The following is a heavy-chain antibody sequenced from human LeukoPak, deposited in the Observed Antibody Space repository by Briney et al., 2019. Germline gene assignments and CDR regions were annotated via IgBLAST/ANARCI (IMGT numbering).Heavy chain of an antibody. Sequence: PGGSLRLSCAASGLTFSSHWMHWVRQAPGKGLEWVANIKQDGSEKQYVDSVKGRFAISRDNAKKSLYLQINTLRAEDTAVYYCVRGPHIAATSYWGQGTLVTVSS. CDR1: GLTFSSHW. D-gene: IGHD6-25*01. V-gene: IGHV3-7*03. J-gene: IGHJ4*02. CDR2: IKQDGSEK. CDR3: VRGPHIAATSY.